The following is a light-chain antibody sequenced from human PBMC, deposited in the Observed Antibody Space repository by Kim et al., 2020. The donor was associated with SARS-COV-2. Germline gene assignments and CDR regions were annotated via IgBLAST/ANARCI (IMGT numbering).Light chain of an antibody. Sequence: DVQLTQSPSSLSASVGDSVTITCRASQSISSYLNWSQQKPGHAPKLLIYAASSLQSCVPSRFSGSGSGTDLTLTISSLQLEDVATTDCQQSYSTPPPFAPGTRVD. V-gene: IGKV1-39*01. CDR3: QQSYSTPPP. CDR1: QSISSY. J-gene: IGKJ3*01. CDR2: AAS.